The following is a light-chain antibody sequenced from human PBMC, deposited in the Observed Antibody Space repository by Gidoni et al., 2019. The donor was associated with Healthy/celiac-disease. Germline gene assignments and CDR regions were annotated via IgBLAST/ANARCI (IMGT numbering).Light chain of an antibody. J-gene: IGKJ2*01. CDR1: QSISSW. CDR3: QQYNRPYT. Sequence: DIQMTQSPSTRPASVGDRVTITCRASQSISSWLAWYQQKPGKAPKLLIYKASSLESGVPSRFSGSGSGTEFTLTISSLQPDDFATYYCQQYNRPYTFGQGTKLEIK. CDR2: KAS. V-gene: IGKV1-5*03.